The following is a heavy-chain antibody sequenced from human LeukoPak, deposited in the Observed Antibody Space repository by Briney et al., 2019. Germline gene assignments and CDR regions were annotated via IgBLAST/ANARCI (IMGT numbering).Heavy chain of an antibody. Sequence: PSETLSLTCTVSGDSISTDDYYWSWIRQPAGKGLEWIGRFSASGNGNYNPSLKSRLTMSVDTSKNQFSLKLNSVTAADTAVYYCARGGGYSYGYVRYFDYWGQGTLVTVSS. CDR1: GDSISTDDYY. CDR3: ARGGGYSYGYVRYFDY. D-gene: IGHD5-18*01. CDR2: FSASGNG. J-gene: IGHJ4*02. V-gene: IGHV4-61*02.